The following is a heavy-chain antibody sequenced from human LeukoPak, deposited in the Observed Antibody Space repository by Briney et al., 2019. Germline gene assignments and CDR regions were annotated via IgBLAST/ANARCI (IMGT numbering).Heavy chain of an antibody. V-gene: IGHV3-7*01. CDR1: GFTFSSYW. D-gene: IGHD6-13*01. CDR2: IKQDGSEK. J-gene: IGHJ6*03. CDR3: ARSNIAAAANGYYYYYYMDV. Sequence: GGSLRLSCAASGFTFSSYWMSWVRQAPGKGLEWVANIKQDGSEKYYVDSVKGRFTISRDNAKNSLYLQMNSLRAEDTAVYYCARSNIAAAANGYYYYYYMDVWGKGTTVTISS.